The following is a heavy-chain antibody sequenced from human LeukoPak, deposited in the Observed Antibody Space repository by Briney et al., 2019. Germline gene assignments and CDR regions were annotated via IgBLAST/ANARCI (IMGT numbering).Heavy chain of an antibody. Sequence: GASVKVSCKASGYTFTGYYMHWVRQAPGQGLEWMGWINPNSGGTNYAQKFQGRVTMTRDTSISTAYMELSRLRSDDTAVYYCARDPPRYSSGWGDYWGQGTLVTVSS. CDR1: GYTFTGYY. V-gene: IGHV1-2*02. CDR3: ARDPPRYSSGWGDY. D-gene: IGHD6-19*01. CDR2: INPNSGGT. J-gene: IGHJ4*02.